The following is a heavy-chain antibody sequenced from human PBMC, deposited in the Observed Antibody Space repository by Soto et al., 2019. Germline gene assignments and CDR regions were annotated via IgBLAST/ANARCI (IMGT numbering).Heavy chain of an antibody. CDR3: ARYNWNDGGDY. J-gene: IGHJ4*02. D-gene: IGHD1-20*01. CDR1: GGSFSGYY. CDR2: INHSGST. Sequence: SETLSLTCAVYGGSFSGYYWSWIRQPPGKGLEWIGEINHSGSTNYNPSLKSRVTISVDTSKNQFSLKLSSVTAADTAVYYCARYNWNDGGDYWGQGTLVTVSS. V-gene: IGHV4-34*01.